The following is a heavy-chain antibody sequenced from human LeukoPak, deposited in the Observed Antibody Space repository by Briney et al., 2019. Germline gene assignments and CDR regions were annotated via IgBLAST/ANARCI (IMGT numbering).Heavy chain of an antibody. J-gene: IGHJ4*02. CDR3: AKELVIAAAGTNLDY. D-gene: IGHD6-13*01. Sequence: GRSLRLSCAASGFTFSSYGMHWVRQAPGKGLEWVAVISYDGSNKYCADSVKGRFTISRDNSKNTLYLQMNSLRAEDTTVYYCAKELVIAAAGTNLDYWGQGTLVTVSS. V-gene: IGHV3-30*18. CDR1: GFTFSSYG. CDR2: ISYDGSNK.